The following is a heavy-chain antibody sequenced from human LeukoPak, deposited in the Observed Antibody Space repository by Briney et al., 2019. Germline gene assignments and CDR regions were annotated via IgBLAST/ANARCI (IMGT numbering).Heavy chain of an antibody. CDR1: GFTFSSYS. CDR3: ARHWDRRYFDY. J-gene: IGHJ4*02. CDR2: IYSGGST. V-gene: IGHV3-66*04. D-gene: IGHD1-26*01. Sequence: GGSLRLSCAASGFTFSSYSMNWVRQAPGKGLEWVSVIYSGGSTYYADSVRGRFTISRDDSKNTLYLQMNSLRAEDTAVYYCARHWDRRYFDYWGQGTLVTVSS.